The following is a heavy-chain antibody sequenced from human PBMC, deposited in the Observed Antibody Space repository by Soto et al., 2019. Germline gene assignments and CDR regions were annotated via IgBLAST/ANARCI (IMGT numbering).Heavy chain of an antibody. D-gene: IGHD1-1*01. Sequence: GVLRLSCSASGFTFSRYNMHWVRQAPGKGLEYVSAITKNGDSTYYADSVKGRFTISRDNSKNTLFLQVSSLSAEDTAMYYCLCNNLDDAFDVWGQGTRVTVSS. CDR2: ITKNGDST. V-gene: IGHV3-64D*08. CDR3: LCNNLDDAFDV. CDR1: GFTFSRYN. J-gene: IGHJ3*01.